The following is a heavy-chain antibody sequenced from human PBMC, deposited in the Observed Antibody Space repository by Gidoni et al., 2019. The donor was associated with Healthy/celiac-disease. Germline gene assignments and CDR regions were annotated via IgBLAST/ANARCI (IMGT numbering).Heavy chain of an antibody. V-gene: IGHV4-30-2*01. J-gene: IGHJ6*02. D-gene: IGHD4-4*01. CDR2: IYHSGST. Sequence: QLQLQESGSGLVKPSQPLSLTCAVSGGSISSGGYSWSWIRQPPGKGLEWIGYIYHSGSTYYNPSLKSRVTISVDRSKNQFSLKLSSVTAADTAVYYCARVNSNYVPYYYGMDVWGQGTTVTVSS. CDR3: ARVNSNYVPYYYGMDV. CDR1: GGSISSGGYS.